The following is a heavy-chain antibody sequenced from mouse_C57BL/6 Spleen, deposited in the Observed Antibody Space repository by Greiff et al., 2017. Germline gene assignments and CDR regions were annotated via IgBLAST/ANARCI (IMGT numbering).Heavy chain of an antibody. CDR2: IYPSDSET. J-gene: IGHJ2*01. Sequence: QVQLKQPGAELVRPGSSVKLSCKASGYTFTSYWMDWVKQRPGQGLEWIGNIYPSDSETHYNQKFKDKATLTVDKSSSTAYMQLSSLTSEDSAFYYCARYGYVDYWRQGTTLTVSS. CDR1: GYTFTSYW. D-gene: IGHD1-2*01. CDR3: ARYGYVDY. V-gene: IGHV1-61*01.